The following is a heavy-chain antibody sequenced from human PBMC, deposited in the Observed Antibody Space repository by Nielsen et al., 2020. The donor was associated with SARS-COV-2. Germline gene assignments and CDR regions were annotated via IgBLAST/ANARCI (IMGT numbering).Heavy chain of an antibody. D-gene: IGHD6-19*01. CDR2: ISWNSGSI. CDR1: GFTFDDYA. V-gene: IGHV3-9*01. J-gene: IGHJ4*02. Sequence: SLKISCAASGFTFDDYAMHWVRQAPGKGLEWVSGISWNSGSIGYADSVKGRFTISRDNAKNSLYLQMNSLRAEDTAVYYCARAYSSGWYWGQGTLVTVSS. CDR3: ARAYSSGWY.